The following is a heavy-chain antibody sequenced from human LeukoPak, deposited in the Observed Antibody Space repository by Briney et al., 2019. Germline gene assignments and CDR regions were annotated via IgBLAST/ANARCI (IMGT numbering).Heavy chain of an antibody. V-gene: IGHV4-34*01. CDR2: INHSGST. Sequence: GSLRLSCAASGFTFSSYWLNWVRQTPGKGLEWIGEINHSGSTNYNPSLKSRVTISVDTSKNQFSLKLSSVTAADTAVYYCARVPLRRGYSGYDRREVYYYYGMDVWGQGTTVTVSS. CDR3: ARVPLRRGYSGYDRREVYYYYGMDV. CDR1: GFTFSSYW. J-gene: IGHJ6*02. D-gene: IGHD5-12*01.